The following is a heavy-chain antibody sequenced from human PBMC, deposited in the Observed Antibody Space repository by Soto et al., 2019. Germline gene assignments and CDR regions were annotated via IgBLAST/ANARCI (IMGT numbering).Heavy chain of an antibody. CDR1: GFNFGSNV. Sequence: PGGSLRLSCVASGFNFGSNVLHWVRQAPGEGLEWLAVIGFDGNYKYHADSVKGRFTISRDNSKNTLFLQMNSLTAEDTAVYYCARAAYYDSSGSYPGYFDYWGQGTLVTVSS. D-gene: IGHD3-22*01. V-gene: IGHV3-33*08. CDR3: ARAAYYDSSGSYPGYFDY. CDR2: IGFDGNYK. J-gene: IGHJ4*02.